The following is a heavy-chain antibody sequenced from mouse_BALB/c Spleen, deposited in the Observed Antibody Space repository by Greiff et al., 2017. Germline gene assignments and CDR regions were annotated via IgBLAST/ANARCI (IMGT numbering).Heavy chain of an antibody. CDR2: IYPGDGDT. D-gene: IGHD1-1*01. CDR1: GYAFSSSW. V-gene: IGHV1-82*01. Sequence: QVQLKESGPELVKPGASVKISCKASGYAFSSSWMNWVKQRPGQGLEWIGRIYPGDGDTNYNGKFKGKATLTADKSSSTAYMQLSSLTSVDSAVYFCARYYGSSYDAMDYWGQGTSVTVSS. CDR3: ARYYGSSYDAMDY. J-gene: IGHJ4*01.